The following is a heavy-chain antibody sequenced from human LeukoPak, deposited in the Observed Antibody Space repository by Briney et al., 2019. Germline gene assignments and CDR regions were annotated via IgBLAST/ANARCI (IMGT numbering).Heavy chain of an antibody. CDR1: GFSFSSFG. J-gene: IGHJ6*02. CDR3: AREADRFGMDV. Sequence: GGSLRLSCAASGFSFSSFGMNWVSQAPGKGLEWVSSISSGTTYIYYADSVKGRFTISRDNAKNSLYLQMYSLRAEDTAVYYCAREADRFGMDVWGQGTTVTVSS. V-gene: IGHV3-21*01. CDR2: ISSGTTYI.